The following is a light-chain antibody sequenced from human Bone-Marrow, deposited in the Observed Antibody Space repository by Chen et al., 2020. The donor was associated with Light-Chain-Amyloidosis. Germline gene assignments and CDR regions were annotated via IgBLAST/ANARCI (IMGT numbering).Light chain of an antibody. CDR1: QSVSSAY. Sequence: EIVLTQSPGTLSLSPGERATLSCRASQSVSSAYLAWYQHKPGQAPRLLIYGTSGRAAGIPDRFSGSGSGTDFTLTISRLEPEDFVVYYCQQYGTFGTFGRGIKVEIK. J-gene: IGKJ1*01. CDR2: GTS. V-gene: IGKV3-20*01. CDR3: QQYGTFGT.